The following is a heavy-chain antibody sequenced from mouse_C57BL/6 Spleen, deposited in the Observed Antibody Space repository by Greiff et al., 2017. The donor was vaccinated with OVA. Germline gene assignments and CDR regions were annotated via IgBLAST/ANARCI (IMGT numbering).Heavy chain of an antibody. V-gene: IGHV1-69*01. CDR2: IDPSDSYT. J-gene: IGHJ2*01. CDR1: GYTFTSYW. Sequence: VQLQQSGAELVMPGASVKLSCKASGYTFTSYWMHWVKQRPGQGLEWIGEIDPSDSYTNYNQKFKGKSTLTVDKSSSTAYMQLSSLTSEDSAVYYCARGGRYYFDYWGQGTTLTVSS. CDR3: ARGGRYYFDY.